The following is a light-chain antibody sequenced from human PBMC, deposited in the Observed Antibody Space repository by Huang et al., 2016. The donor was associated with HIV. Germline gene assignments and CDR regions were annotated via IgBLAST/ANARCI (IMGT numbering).Light chain of an antibody. CDR2: DAS. Sequence: EVVLTQSPATLSLSPGERATLSCRASQSVTNFLAWYQQQPGQPPRLLIYDASTRATGIPPRFSGSGSGTDVTLTISSLEPEDFAVYYCQQRNDWPPYTFGQGTRLEIK. CDR3: QQRNDWPPYT. V-gene: IGKV3-11*01. J-gene: IGKJ2*01. CDR1: QSVTNF.